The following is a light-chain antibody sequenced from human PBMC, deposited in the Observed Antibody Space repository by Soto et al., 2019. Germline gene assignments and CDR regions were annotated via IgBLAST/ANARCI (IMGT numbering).Light chain of an antibody. CDR3: QQYNTYPWT. Sequence: DIQMTQSPSTLSASVGDTVTITCRASQSISNWLAWYQQRPGKAPNLLIYKASSLEGGVPSRFSGSGSGTDFTLTISNLQPDDFATYYCQQYNTYPWTFGQGTRVE. V-gene: IGKV1-5*03. J-gene: IGKJ1*01. CDR2: KAS. CDR1: QSISNW.